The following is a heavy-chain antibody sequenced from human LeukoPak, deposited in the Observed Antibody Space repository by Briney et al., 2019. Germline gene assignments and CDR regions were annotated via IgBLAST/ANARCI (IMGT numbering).Heavy chain of an antibody. CDR3: ATLGYNWFDP. V-gene: IGHV4-39*01. CDR1: GGSISSSSYY. J-gene: IGHJ5*02. Sequence: SETLSLTCTVSGGSISSSSYYWGWIRQPPGKGLEWIGSIYYSGSTYYNPSLKSQVTISVDTSKNQFSLKLSSVTAADTAVYYCATLGYNWFDPWGQGTLVTVSS. CDR2: IYYSGST.